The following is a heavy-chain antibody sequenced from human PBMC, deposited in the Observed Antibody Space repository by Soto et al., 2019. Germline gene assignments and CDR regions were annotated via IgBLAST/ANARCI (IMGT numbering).Heavy chain of an antibody. V-gene: IGHV3-11*06. CDR1: GFTFSDYY. Sequence: QVQLVESGGGLVKPGGSLRLSCAASGFTFSDYYMSWVRQAPGKGLEWFSYISGTDPYMKYADAVRGRFTISRDNAKNSLYLQMNSLRDDDTAVYYCARGSSVRGMNVWGQGTPVTVSS. CDR2: ISGTDPYM. D-gene: IGHD6-13*01. CDR3: ARGSSVRGMNV. J-gene: IGHJ6*02.